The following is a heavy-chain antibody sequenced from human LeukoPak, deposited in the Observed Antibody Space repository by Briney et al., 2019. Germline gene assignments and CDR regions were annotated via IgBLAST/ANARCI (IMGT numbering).Heavy chain of an antibody. CDR3: ARDHWGIVENGYDYFYYDMDV. CDR2: IIPIYGTP. D-gene: IGHD7-27*01. Sequence: GASVKVSCKVSGDTFSSYAFSRLRQAPGQGLEWMGGIIPIYGTPNYAQKFQGRVTITTDESTSTAYMELSSLRSEDTAVYYCARDHWGIVENGYDYFYYDMDVWGKGTTVTVSS. J-gene: IGHJ6*03. V-gene: IGHV1-69*05. CDR1: GDTFSSYA.